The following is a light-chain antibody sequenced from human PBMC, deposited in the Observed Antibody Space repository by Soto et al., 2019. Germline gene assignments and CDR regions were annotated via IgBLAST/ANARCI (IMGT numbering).Light chain of an antibody. CDR3: QQYGTSPGT. V-gene: IGKV3-20*01. Sequence: EIVLTQSPGTLSLSPGERATLSCRASQSFSSNYLVWYQQRPGQAPRLLIYAASTRATGIPDRFSGSGSGTDFTLTISRVEPEEYAVYYCQQYGTSPGTFGQGTRVEI. CDR2: AAS. CDR1: QSFSSNY. J-gene: IGKJ1*01.